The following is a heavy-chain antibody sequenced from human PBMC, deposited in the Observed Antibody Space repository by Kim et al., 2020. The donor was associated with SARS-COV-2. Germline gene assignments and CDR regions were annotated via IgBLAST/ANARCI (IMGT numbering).Heavy chain of an antibody. CDR3: AKDRIAAAGITQPGDYYYYGMDV. Sequence: GGSLRLSCAASGFTFSSYGMHWVRQAPGKGLEWVAVISYDGSNKYYADSVKGRFTISRDNSKNTLYLQMNSLRAEDTAVYYCAKDRIAAAGITQPGDYYYYGMDVWGQGTTVTVSS. D-gene: IGHD6-13*01. V-gene: IGHV3-30*18. J-gene: IGHJ6*02. CDR1: GFTFSSYG. CDR2: ISYDGSNK.